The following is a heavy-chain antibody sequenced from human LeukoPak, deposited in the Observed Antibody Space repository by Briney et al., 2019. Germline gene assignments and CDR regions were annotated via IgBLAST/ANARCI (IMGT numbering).Heavy chain of an antibody. D-gene: IGHD2-8*01. V-gene: IGHV3-23*01. CDR1: GFTFSCYA. CDR2: FSGSGGTT. Sequence: PGGSLRLSCAASGFTFSCYAMNWVRQAPGRGLEWVSGFSGSGGTTYYADSVKGRFTISRDNSKNTLYLQMNSLRAEDTAVYYCANGNRCTSPNCLGYYYFYMDVWGKGTTVTVSS. J-gene: IGHJ6*03. CDR3: ANGNRCTSPNCLGYYYFYMDV.